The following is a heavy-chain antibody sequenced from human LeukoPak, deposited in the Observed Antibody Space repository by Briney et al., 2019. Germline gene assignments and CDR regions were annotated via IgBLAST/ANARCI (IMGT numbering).Heavy chain of an antibody. J-gene: IGHJ4*02. V-gene: IGHV3-7*01. D-gene: IGHD6-19*01. Sequence: PGGSLRLSCAASGFTFSSYSMNWVRQAPGKGLEWVANIKQDGSEKYYVDSVKGRFTISRDNAKNSLYLQMNSLRAEDTAVYYCARDDSGPDYWGQGTLVTVSS. CDR3: ARDDSGPDY. CDR1: GFTFSSYS. CDR2: IKQDGSEK.